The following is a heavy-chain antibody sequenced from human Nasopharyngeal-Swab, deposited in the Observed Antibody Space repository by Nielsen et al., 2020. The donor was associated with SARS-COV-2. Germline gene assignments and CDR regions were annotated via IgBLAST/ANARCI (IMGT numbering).Heavy chain of an antibody. J-gene: IGHJ4*02. V-gene: IGHV3-21*01. D-gene: IGHD2-2*01. CDR2: ISSSGSYM. CDR3: ASDSRY. CDR1: GFTFSDYT. Sequence: GESLKISRAASGFTFSDYTMNWVRQAQGQGLEWVSSISSSGSYMYYTDSVKGRFTMSRDNAKNSLYLQMNSLRAEDTAVYYCASDSRYWGQGTLVTVSS.